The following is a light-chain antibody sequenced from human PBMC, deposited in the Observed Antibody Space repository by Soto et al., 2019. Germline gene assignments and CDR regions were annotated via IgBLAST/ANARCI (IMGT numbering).Light chain of an antibody. CDR2: AAS. V-gene: IGKV1-39*01. Sequence: EIQMTQFPSSLSASVGDRVTITCRASQSISSYLNWYQQKPGKAPKLLIYAASSLQSGVPSRFSGSGSGTDFTLTISSLQPEDFATYYCQQSYSTVWTFAQGTKV. CDR1: QSISSY. CDR3: QQSYSTVWT. J-gene: IGKJ1*01.